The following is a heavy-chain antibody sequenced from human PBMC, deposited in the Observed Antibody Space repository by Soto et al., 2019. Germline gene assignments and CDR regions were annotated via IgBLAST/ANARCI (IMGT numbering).Heavy chain of an antibody. D-gene: IGHD2-15*01. CDR3: ARGDITLKCSGGSCSMGENWFDP. V-gene: IGHV1-2*04. J-gene: IGHJ5*02. CDR2: INPNSGGT. CDR1: GYTFTGYY. Sequence: QVQLVQSGAEVKKPGASVKVSCKAYGYTFTGYYMHWVRQAPGQGLEWMGWINPNSGGTNYAQKFQGWVTMTRDTSISTAYMELSRLRSDDTAVYYCARGDITLKCSGGSCSMGENWFDPWGQGTLVTVSS.